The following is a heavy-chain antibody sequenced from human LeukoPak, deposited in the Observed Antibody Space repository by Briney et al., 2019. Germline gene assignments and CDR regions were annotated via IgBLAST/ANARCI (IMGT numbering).Heavy chain of an antibody. CDR1: GFAFSNYW. CDR3: ARDIPGGASYLDS. J-gene: IGHJ5*01. D-gene: IGHD5-18*01. CDR2: INEGGSEK. V-gene: IGHV3-7*01. Sequence: GGSLRLPCAASGFAFSNYWMTWVRQAPGKGLEWVANINEGGSEKNYVDSVKGRFTNSRDNAKNSLYLQMSSLRAEDTAVYYCARDIPGGASYLDSWGQGTLVTVSS.